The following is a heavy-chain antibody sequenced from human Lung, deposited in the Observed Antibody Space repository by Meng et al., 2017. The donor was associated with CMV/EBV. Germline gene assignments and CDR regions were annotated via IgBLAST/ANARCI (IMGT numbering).Heavy chain of an antibody. CDR3: ARVNVPAANYYYYYGMDV. V-gene: IGHV3-30*04. D-gene: IGHD2-2*01. J-gene: IGHJ6*02. CDR1: GFTFSSYA. Sequence: GESXKISCAASGFTFSSYAMHWVRQAPGKGLEWVAVISYDGSNKYYADSVKGRFTISRDNSKNTLYLQMNSLRAEDTAVYYCARVNVPAANYYYYYGMDVWGQGTXVTVSS. CDR2: ISYDGSNK.